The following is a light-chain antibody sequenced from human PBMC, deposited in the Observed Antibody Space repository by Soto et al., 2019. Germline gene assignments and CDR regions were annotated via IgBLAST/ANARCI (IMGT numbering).Light chain of an antibody. V-gene: IGLV3-9*01. Sequence: SYELTQPLSVSVALGQTARITCEASHIGSKNVHWYQQKPGQAPVLVIYRDTNRPSGIPERFSGSNSGNTATLTISRAQAGDDGDYYCQVWDSSIVLFGGGTKLTVL. CDR3: QVWDSSIVL. CDR2: RDT. J-gene: IGLJ2*01. CDR1: HIGSKN.